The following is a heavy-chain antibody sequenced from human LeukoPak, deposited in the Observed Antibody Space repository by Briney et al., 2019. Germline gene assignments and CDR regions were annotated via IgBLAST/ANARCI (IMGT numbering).Heavy chain of an antibody. J-gene: IGHJ6*03. CDR1: GYSFTTYA. Sequence: ASVKVSCKASGYSFTTYAISWVRQAPGQGLEWMGWISVYNGKTTYAQYLHDRVTMTTNTSTSTAYMELRSLRSDDTAVYYCARVNNRVGFLEWLSAGFMDVWGKGTTVTVSS. CDR2: ISVYNGKT. V-gene: IGHV1-18*01. CDR3: ARVNNRVGFLEWLSAGFMDV. D-gene: IGHD3-3*02.